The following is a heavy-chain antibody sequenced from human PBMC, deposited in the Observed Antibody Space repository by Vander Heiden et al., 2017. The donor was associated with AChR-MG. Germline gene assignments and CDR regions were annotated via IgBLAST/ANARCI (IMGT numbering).Heavy chain of an antibody. CDR2: IKPKTDGGTT. CDR3: TTHYDILTEGYFDL. Sequence: EVQLVESGGGLVKPGGSLRLSCAASGFTFSNAWMSWVRQAPGKGLEWVGRIKPKTDGGTTDYAAPVKGRFTISRDDSKNTLYLQMNSLKTEDTAVYYCTTHYDILTEGYFDLWGRGTLVTVSS. J-gene: IGHJ2*01. CDR1: GFTFSNAW. V-gene: IGHV3-15*01. D-gene: IGHD3-9*01.